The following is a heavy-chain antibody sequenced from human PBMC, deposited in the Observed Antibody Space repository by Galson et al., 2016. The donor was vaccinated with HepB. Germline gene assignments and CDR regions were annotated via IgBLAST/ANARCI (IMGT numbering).Heavy chain of an antibody. J-gene: IGHJ4*02. Sequence: SYAVSWVRQVPGQRPEWMGAIVPVFGSTNYAEKFQGRVTITADKSTSTAYMELSSLTSDDTGVYFCARQKIGVVVMDSWGRGTLVTVSS. CDR1: SYA. D-gene: IGHD3-3*01. V-gene: IGHV1-69*06. CDR2: IVPVFGST. CDR3: ARQKIGVVVMDS.